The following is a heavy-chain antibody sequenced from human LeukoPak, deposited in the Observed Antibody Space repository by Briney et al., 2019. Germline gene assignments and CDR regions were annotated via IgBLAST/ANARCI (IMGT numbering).Heavy chain of an antibody. CDR2: ISGSGGST. CDR3: SKCAQSSDYYYMDV. Sequence: GGSLRLSCTVSGYTISSYAMSWARQAPGKGLEWVSGISGSGGSTYYADSVKGRFTISRDNSKNTLYLQMNSLSSEDAAVYYCSKCAQSSDYYYMDVWGKGTTVTVSS. D-gene: IGHD2-15*01. V-gene: IGHV3-23*01. CDR1: GYTISSYA. J-gene: IGHJ6*03.